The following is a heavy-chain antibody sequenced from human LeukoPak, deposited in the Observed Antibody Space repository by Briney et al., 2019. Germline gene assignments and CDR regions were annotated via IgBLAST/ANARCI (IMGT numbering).Heavy chain of an antibody. CDR2: ISAYNGNT. D-gene: IGHD5-24*01. V-gene: IGHV1-18*01. Sequence: GASVKVSCKASGYSFTSYGISWVRQAPGQGLEWVGWISAYNGNTNYAQKFQDRVTMTTDTSTSTAYMELWSLRSDDTAVYYCARDPRRLRGWLQLRSNYFDYWGQGTLVTVSS. J-gene: IGHJ4*02. CDR3: ARDPRRLRGWLQLRSNYFDY. CDR1: GYSFTSYG.